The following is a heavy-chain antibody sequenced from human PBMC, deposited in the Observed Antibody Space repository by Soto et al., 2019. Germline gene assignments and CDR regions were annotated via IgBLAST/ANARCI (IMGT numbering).Heavy chain of an antibody. V-gene: IGHV4-4*02. CDR3: ARDTGWGLGY. D-gene: IGHD6-19*01. CDR2: IYYSGGT. CDR1: GDSINSNYC. J-gene: IGHJ4*02. Sequence: QVQLQESGPGLVRPSGTLSLTCAVSGDSINSNYCWTWFRQPPGKGLEWIAEIYYSGGTSYNPSLKSRVTISMDKSKNQLSLNLTSVTAADTAMYYCARDTGWGLGYWGQGTLVTVSS.